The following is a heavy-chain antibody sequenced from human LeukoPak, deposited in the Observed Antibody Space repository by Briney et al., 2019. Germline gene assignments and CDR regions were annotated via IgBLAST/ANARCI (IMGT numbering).Heavy chain of an antibody. Sequence: GSLRLSCAASGFIFSTYTMNWVRQAPGKGLEWVSSISSISNYIYYADSVKGRFTISRDNAKNSLYLQMNSLSAEDTAVYYCARLVTVSTPDSDFDYWGQGTLVTVSS. V-gene: IGHV3-21*01. J-gene: IGHJ4*02. CDR1: GFIFSTYT. D-gene: IGHD4-17*01. CDR3: ARLVTVSTPDSDFDY. CDR2: ISSISNYI.